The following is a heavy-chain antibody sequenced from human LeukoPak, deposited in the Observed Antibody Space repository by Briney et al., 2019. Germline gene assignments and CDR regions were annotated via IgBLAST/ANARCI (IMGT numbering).Heavy chain of an antibody. D-gene: IGHD4-23*01. V-gene: IGHV3-66*03. CDR3: ARDYGGAFRGWFDP. CDR1: GFIVSSHY. J-gene: IGHJ5*02. Sequence: PGGSLRLSCAVSGFIVSSHYMSWVRQAPGKGLEWVSVIYSSGTTYYAGSVKGRFTISRDNVKNTLYLQMNSLAAEDSAVYYCARDYGGAFRGWFDPWGQGTLVTVSS. CDR2: IYSSGTT.